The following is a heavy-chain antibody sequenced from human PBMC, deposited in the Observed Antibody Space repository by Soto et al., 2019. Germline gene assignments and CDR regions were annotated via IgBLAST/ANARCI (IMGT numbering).Heavy chain of an antibody. CDR1: GGTFSSYG. CDR2: IIPMFDTG. CDR3: ARVLAPAPFPRWLDP. J-gene: IGHJ5*02. Sequence: GASVKVSCKASGGTFSSYGISWVRQAPGQGLEWMGGIIPMFDTGNYAQKFQGRATITADESTTTVYLELSSLTSEDTAVYYCARVLAPAPFPRWLDPCGQGTLVTVSS. D-gene: IGHD2-2*01. V-gene: IGHV1-69*13.